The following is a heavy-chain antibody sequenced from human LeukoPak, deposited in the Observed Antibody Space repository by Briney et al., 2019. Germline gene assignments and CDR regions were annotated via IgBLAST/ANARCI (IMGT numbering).Heavy chain of an antibody. D-gene: IGHD6-19*01. CDR3: AKGVVAGTTFLDY. V-gene: IGHV3-53*05. CDR1: GFTVSSNY. Sequence: GGSLRLSCAASGFTVSSNYTSWVRQAPGKGLEWVSVIYSGGSTYYADSVKGRFTISRDNSKNTLYLQMNSLRAEDTAVYYCAKGVVAGTTFLDYWGQGTLVTVSS. J-gene: IGHJ4*02. CDR2: IYSGGST.